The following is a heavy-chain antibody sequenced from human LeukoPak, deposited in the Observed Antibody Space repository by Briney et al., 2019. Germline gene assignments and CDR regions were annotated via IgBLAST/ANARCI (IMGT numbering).Heavy chain of an antibody. V-gene: IGHV3-23*01. CDR3: ARDHPNCVGTDCLLFDY. D-gene: IGHD2-21*01. J-gene: IGHJ4*02. Sequence: GGSLRLSCAASGFTFSGYAMSWVRQAPGKGLEWVSTITRGGAGTYYADSVKGRFTISRDNSKNTLYLRVNSLRAEDTAVYYCARDHPNCVGTDCLLFDYWGQGTLVTVSS. CDR1: GFTFSGYA. CDR2: ITRGGAGT.